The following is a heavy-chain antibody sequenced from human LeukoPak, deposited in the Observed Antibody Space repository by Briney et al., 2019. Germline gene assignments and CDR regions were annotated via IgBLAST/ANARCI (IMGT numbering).Heavy chain of an antibody. CDR2: IYYSGGT. J-gene: IGHJ5*02. Sequence: PSETLSLTCIVSGGSISSLYWCWIRQPPGKGLDGIGYIYYSGGTNYNPSLKSRVTISVDTSKNQFSLNLSSVTAADTDVYYCARCNSNYVSWFDHWGQGTLVTVSS. CDR1: GGSISSLY. D-gene: IGHD4-11*01. CDR3: ARCNSNYVSWFDH. V-gene: IGHV4-59*11.